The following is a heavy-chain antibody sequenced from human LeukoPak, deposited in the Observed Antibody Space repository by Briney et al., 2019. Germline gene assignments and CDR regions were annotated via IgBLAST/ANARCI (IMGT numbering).Heavy chain of an antibody. CDR3: ARGSSETYINWFDS. V-gene: IGHV1-46*02. CDR1: GYTFNNYY. J-gene: IGHJ5*01. D-gene: IGHD1-26*01. CDR2: INPSGGTT. Sequence: GASVTVSCKASGYTFNNYYIQWARQAPGQGLEWMGLINPSGGTTSYAQNFQGRVTMTRDTSTSTVYMELSSLRSEDTAMYYCARGSSETYINWFDSWGPGTLVTVSS.